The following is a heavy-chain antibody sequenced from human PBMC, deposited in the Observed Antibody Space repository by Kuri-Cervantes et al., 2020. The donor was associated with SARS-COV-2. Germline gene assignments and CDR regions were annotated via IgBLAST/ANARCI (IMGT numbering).Heavy chain of an antibody. CDR3: AKTSKSASSWFGHFDY. CDR2: TSYNGKEN. CDR1: GFSLRDFG. Sequence: GESLKISCVASGFSLRDFGMHWVRQAPGKGLEWVAATSYNGKENYYGDSVKGRFTISSDNSKNTLYLEMDSLRTDDTAVYFCAKTSKSASSWFGHFDYWGQGSLVTVSS. V-gene: IGHV3-30*18. J-gene: IGHJ4*02. D-gene: IGHD6-13*01.